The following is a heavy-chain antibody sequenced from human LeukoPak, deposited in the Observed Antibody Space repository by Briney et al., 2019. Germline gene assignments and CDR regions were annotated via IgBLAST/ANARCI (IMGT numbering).Heavy chain of an antibody. V-gene: IGHV3-21*01. D-gene: IGHD4-11*01. CDR3: ARDSRQQLFDY. CDR1: GFTFSTYT. J-gene: IGHJ4*02. CDR2: ISSSSSYM. Sequence: GGSLRLSCAASGFTFSTYTMNWVRQAPGKGLEWVSSISSSSSYMYYVDSVKGRFTISRDNAKNSLSLQMNGLRAEDTAVYYCARDSRQQLFDYWGQGTLVTVSS.